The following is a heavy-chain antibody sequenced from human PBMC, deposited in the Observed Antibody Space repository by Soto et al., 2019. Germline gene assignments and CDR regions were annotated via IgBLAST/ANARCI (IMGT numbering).Heavy chain of an antibody. CDR2: IFYGGGSGVA. CDR3: ARRGGGDSLFDS. V-gene: IGHV4-39*01. Sequence: SETLSLTWTVSVVSFSIINCYWGWIRQPPGKGLEWIGNIFYGGGSGVAYYSPSLKSRVTISVDTSKNQFSLNMRSLTAADTAVYFCARRGGGDSLFDSWGQGKLVTVS. J-gene: IGHJ4*02. D-gene: IGHD4-17*01. CDR1: VVSFSIINCY.